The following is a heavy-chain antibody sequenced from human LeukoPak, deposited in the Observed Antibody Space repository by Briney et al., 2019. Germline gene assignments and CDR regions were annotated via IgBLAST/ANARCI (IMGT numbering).Heavy chain of an antibody. CDR3: GRSDGYNFNF. Sequence: SETLSLTCAVSGGSISSGDYYWSWIRQPPGKGLEWIGYISYSGSTYYNPSLKGRVAISIDTSKSQFSLKLSSVTAADTAVYYCGRSDGYNFNFWGQGTLVTVSS. V-gene: IGHV4-30-4*01. J-gene: IGHJ1*01. CDR2: ISYSGST. D-gene: IGHD5-24*01. CDR1: GGSISSGDYY.